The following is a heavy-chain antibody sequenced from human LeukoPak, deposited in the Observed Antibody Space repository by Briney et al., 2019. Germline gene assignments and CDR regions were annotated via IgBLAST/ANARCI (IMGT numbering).Heavy chain of an antibody. Sequence: PSETLSLTCTVSGGSISTYYWSWIRQPPGKGLEWIGDIYYSGSTNYNPSLKSRVTISVDTSKNQFSLKLNSVTAADTAVYYCARYPYYYYGMDVWGQGTTVTVSS. CDR2: IYYSGST. J-gene: IGHJ6*02. CDR3: ARYPYYYYGMDV. V-gene: IGHV4-59*01. CDR1: GGSISTYY.